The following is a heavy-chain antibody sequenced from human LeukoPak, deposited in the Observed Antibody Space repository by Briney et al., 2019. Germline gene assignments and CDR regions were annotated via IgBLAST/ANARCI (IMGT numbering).Heavy chain of an antibody. J-gene: IGHJ3*01. CDR1: GYTFSSYG. CDR3: ARCTYYGIIGYHGFDV. V-gene: IGHV1-18*01. Sequence: ASVKVSCKTSGYTFSSYGLTWVRQAPGQGLEWMGWISAYSGDTAYAQKFQGRVTMTKNTSTSTAYMELRSLTSDDTAVYYCARCTYYGIIGYHGFDVWGQGEMVTVSS. D-gene: IGHD3-22*01. CDR2: ISAYSGDT.